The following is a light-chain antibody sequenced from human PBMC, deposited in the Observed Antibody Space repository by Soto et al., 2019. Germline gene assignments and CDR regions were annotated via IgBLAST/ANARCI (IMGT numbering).Light chain of an antibody. Sequence: QAVVTQEPSLTVSQGGTVTLTCGSSTGAVTSSHYPYWFQQKPGQAPRALIYDTSNKHSWTPARFSGSLLGGKPALILSGAQPEDEADYYCSLSYSDVRVFGGGTKLTV. J-gene: IGLJ3*02. CDR2: DTS. CDR1: TGAVTSSHY. CDR3: SLSYSDVRV. V-gene: IGLV7-46*01.